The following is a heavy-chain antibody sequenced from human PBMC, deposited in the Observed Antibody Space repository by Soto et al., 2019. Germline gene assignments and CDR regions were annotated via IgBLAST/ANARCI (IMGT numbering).Heavy chain of an antibody. J-gene: IGHJ4*02. CDR1: GFTFSSYS. CDR3: ARDRPGYSYGLDY. Sequence: EVQLVESGGGLVQPGGSLRLSCAASGFTFSSYSMNWVRQAPGKGLEWVSYISSSSSTIYYAYSVKGRFTISRDNAKNSLYLQMNSLRAEDTAVYYCARDRPGYSYGLDYWGQGTLVTVSS. V-gene: IGHV3-48*01. D-gene: IGHD5-18*01. CDR2: ISSSSSTI.